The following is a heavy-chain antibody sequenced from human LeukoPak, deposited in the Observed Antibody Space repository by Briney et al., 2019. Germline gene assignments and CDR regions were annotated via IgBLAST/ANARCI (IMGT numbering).Heavy chain of an antibody. CDR2: IYTSGST. J-gene: IGHJ4*02. V-gene: IGHV4-61*02. D-gene: IGHD4-23*01. CDR1: GGSISSGSYY. CDR3: ASAVD. Sequence: SQTLSLTCTVSGGSISSGSYYWSWIRQPAGKGLEWIGRIYTSGSTNYNPSLKSRVTISVDTPKNQFSLKLSSVTAADTAVYYCASAVDWGQGTLVTVSS.